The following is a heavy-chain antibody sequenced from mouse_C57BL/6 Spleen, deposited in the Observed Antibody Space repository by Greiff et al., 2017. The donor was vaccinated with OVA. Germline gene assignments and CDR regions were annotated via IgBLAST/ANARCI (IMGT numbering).Heavy chain of an antibody. Sequence: EVQLKESGPELVKPGASVKISCKASGYSFTGYYMNWVKQSPEKSLEWIGEINPSTGGTTYNQKFKAKATLTVDKSSSTAYMQLKSLTSEDSAVYYCARGANWDDDYWGQGTTLTVSS. J-gene: IGHJ2*01. V-gene: IGHV1-42*01. CDR2: INPSTGGT. CDR3: ARGANWDDDY. D-gene: IGHD4-1*01. CDR1: GYSFTGYY.